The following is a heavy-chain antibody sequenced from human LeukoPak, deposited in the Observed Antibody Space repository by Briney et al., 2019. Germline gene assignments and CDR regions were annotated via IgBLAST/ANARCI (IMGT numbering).Heavy chain of an antibody. J-gene: IGHJ3*02. CDR2: ISAYNGNT. Sequence: GASVKVSCKASGYTITSYGISWVRQAPGQGLEWMGWISAYNGNTNYAQKLQGRVTMTTDTSTSTAYMELRSLRSDDTAVYYCARVGYDFWSGSLFDAFDIWGQGKMVTVSS. CDR1: GYTITSYG. D-gene: IGHD3-3*01. CDR3: ARVGYDFWSGSLFDAFDI. V-gene: IGHV1-18*01.